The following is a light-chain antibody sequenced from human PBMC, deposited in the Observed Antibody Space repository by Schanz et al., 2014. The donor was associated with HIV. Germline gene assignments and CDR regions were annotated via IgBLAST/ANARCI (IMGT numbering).Light chain of an antibody. V-gene: IGKV1-17*01. Sequence: DIQMTQSPSSLSASVGDRVTITCRSSQSISSYLNWYQQKPGKAPKPLIYAASSLQSGVPSRFSGSGSGTEFTLTISSLQPEDFATYYCLQHNSYPRTFGQGTKVEIK. CDR2: AAS. CDR3: LQHNSYPRT. CDR1: QSISSY. J-gene: IGKJ1*01.